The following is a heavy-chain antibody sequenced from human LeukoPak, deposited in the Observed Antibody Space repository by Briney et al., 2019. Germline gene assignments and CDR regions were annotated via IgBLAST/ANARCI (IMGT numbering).Heavy chain of an antibody. CDR3: AKDREGSYGLDWFDP. D-gene: IGHD4-17*01. CDR1: GFTFISYA. J-gene: IGHJ5*02. V-gene: IGHV3-23*01. CDR2: ISGSASST. Sequence: PGGSLRLSCAASGFTFISYAMTWVRQAPGKGLEWVSTISGSASSTYYADSVKGRFTIPRDNSKDTLYLQMNSLRAEDTAIYYCAKDREGSYGLDWFDPWGQGTLVTVSS.